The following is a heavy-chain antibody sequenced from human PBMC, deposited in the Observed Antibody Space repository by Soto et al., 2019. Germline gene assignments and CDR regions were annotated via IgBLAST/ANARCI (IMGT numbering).Heavy chain of an antibody. D-gene: IGHD5-12*01. CDR1: GFSFNSYA. CDR2: ISGSGGSS. CDR3: AKGSIEYSASVDY. J-gene: IGHJ4*02. Sequence: EVQLLESGGGLIQPGGSLRLSCSASGFSFNSYAMMWVRQTPGKGLEWVSVISGSGGSSYFADSAKGRFTISRDNSKNMLYLEMNSLRAEDTARYFCAKGSIEYSASVDYWGQGTVVIASS. V-gene: IGHV3-23*01.